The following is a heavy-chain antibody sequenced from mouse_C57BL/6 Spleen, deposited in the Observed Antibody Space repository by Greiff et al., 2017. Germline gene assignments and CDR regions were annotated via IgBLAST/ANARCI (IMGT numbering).Heavy chain of an antibody. D-gene: IGHD2-1*01. CDR1: GYTFTDYN. CDR2: INPNNGGT. CDR3: ARPYGNYKDWFAY. V-gene: IGHV1-22*01. Sequence: VQLQQSGPELVKPGASVKMSCKASGYTFTDYNMHWVKQSHGKSLEWIGYINPNNGGTSYNQKFKGTATLTVNKSSSTAYMELRSLTSEESAVYYCARPYGNYKDWFAYWGQGTLVTVSA. J-gene: IGHJ3*01.